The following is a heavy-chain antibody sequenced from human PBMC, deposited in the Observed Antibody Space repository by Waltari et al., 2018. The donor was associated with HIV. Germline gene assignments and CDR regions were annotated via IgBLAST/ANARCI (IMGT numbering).Heavy chain of an antibody. CDR1: GGSISSSSYY. CDR2: IYYSGST. CDR3: ASPTVTPPLGMDV. V-gene: IGHV4-39*01. J-gene: IGHJ6*02. Sequence: QLQLQESGPGLVKPSETLSLTCTVSGGSISSSSYYWGWIRQPPGKGLEWIGSIYYSGSTYYNPSLKSRVTISVDTSKNQFSLKLSSVTAADTAVYYCASPTVTPPLGMDVWGQGTTVTVSS. D-gene: IGHD4-4*01.